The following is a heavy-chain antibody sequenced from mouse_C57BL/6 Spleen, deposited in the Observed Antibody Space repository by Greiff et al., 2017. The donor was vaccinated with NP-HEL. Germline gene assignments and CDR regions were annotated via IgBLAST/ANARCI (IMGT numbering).Heavy chain of an antibody. Sequence: EVQLQQSGAELVRPGASVKLSCTASGFNIKDYYMHWVKQRPEQGLEWIGWIDPEDGDTEYAPKFQGKATMTADTSSNTAYLQLSSLTSEDTAVYYCTTIYYGNYGYFDVWGTGTTVTVSS. CDR3: TTIYYGNYGYFDV. V-gene: IGHV14-1*01. CDR1: GFNIKDYY. CDR2: IDPEDGDT. J-gene: IGHJ1*03. D-gene: IGHD2-1*01.